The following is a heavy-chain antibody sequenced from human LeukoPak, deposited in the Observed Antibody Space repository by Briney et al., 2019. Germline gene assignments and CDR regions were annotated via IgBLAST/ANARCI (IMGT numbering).Heavy chain of an antibody. CDR3: ARVRLGMDV. Sequence: GGSLRLSCAASGITFSRFWMSWVRQAPGKGLQWVANINQDGSEKHYVDSVKGRFTISKDNAKNSLYLQMNSLRAEDTAVYYCARVRLGMDVWGQGTTVTVSS. V-gene: IGHV3-7*04. J-gene: IGHJ6*02. CDR1: GITFSRFW. CDR2: INQDGSEK.